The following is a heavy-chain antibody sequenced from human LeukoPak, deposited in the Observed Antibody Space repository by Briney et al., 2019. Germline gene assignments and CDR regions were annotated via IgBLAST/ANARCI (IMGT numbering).Heavy chain of an antibody. J-gene: IGHJ4*02. CDR2: IYYSGST. V-gene: IGHV4-59*08. CDR1: GGFISKYC. CDR3: ARHWSLYSSSSDY. D-gene: IGHD6-6*01. Sequence: SETLSLTCSVSGGFISKYCWSWIRLAPGKGLEWIGSIYYSGSTYYNPSLKSRVTISVDTSKNQFSLKLSSVTAADTAVYYCARHWSLYSSSSDYWGQGTLVTVSS.